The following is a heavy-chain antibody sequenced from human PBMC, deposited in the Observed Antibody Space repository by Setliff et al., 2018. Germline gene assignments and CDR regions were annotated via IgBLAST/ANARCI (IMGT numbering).Heavy chain of an antibody. Sequence: SVKVSCKASGGTFSSYAISWVRQAPGQGLEWMGGIIPIFGTANYAQKFQGRVTITADESTSTAYMELSSLRSEDTAAYYCAISTIFGVVSPTPDAFDIWGQGTMVSVSS. V-gene: IGHV1-69*13. CDR3: AISTIFGVVSPTPDAFDI. CDR1: GGTFSSYA. CDR2: IIPIFGTA. J-gene: IGHJ3*02. D-gene: IGHD3-3*01.